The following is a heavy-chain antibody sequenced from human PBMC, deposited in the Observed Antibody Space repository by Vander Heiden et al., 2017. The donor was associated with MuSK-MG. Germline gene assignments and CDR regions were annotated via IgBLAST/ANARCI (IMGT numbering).Heavy chain of an antibody. Sequence: EMQLVESGGGLVQPGGSLRLSCVGSGFRFSSYWRSWVRQAPGKGLECVANINPDGSQKYYVDSVAGRFTISRDNAKNSVYLQMNNLRVEETAMYYCARDIRGDSSYWGQGTLVTVSS. J-gene: IGHJ4*02. V-gene: IGHV3-7*01. CDR2: INPDGSQK. CDR3: ARDIRGDSSY. D-gene: IGHD2-21*01. CDR1: GFRFSSYW.